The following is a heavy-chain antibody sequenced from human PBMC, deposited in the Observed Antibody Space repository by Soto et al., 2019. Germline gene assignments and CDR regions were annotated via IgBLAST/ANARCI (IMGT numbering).Heavy chain of an antibody. J-gene: IGHJ5*02. D-gene: IGHD6-13*01. CDR3: ARVGSSWYDWFDP. V-gene: IGHV1-69*13. CDR1: GGTFSSYA. Sequence: SVKVSCKASGGTFSSYAISWVRQAPGQGLEWMGGIIPIFGTANYAQKFQGRVTITADESTSTAYMELSSLRSEDTAVYYCARVGSSWYDWFDPWGQGTLVTVSS. CDR2: IIPIFGTA.